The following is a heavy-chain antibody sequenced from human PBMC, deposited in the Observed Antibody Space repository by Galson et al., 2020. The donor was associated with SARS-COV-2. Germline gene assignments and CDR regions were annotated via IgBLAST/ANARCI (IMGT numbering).Heavy chain of an antibody. CDR1: GGSISSSDYS. V-gene: IGHV4-30-2*06. CDR2: IYHSGNT. CDR3: ARQRYGTDV. Sequence: ASETLSLTCTVSGGSISSSDYSWSWIRQSPGKGLEWIGYIYHSGNTYYKSSLKSRVTISVDRSMNQFSLKLSSVTAADTAVYYCARQRYGTDVWGQGTTVTVSS. J-gene: IGHJ6*02.